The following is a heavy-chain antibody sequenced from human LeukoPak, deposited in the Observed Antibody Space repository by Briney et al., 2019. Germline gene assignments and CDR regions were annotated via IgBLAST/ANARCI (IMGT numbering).Heavy chain of an antibody. J-gene: IGHJ4*02. V-gene: IGHV3-23*01. CDR3: AKRRYSGYDYPQTFDY. CDR2: ISGSGGSI. CDR1: GFTFSSYA. D-gene: IGHD5-12*01. Sequence: TGGSLRLSCAASGFTFSSYAMSWVRQAPGKGLEWVSTISGSGGSIYYADSVKGRFTISRDNSKNTLYLQMNSLRAEDTAVYYCAKRRYSGYDYPQTFDYWGQGTLVTVSS.